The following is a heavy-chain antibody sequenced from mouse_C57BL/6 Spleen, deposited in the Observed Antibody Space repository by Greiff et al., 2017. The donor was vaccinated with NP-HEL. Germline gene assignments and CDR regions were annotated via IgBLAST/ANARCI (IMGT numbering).Heavy chain of an antibody. V-gene: IGHV1-64*01. D-gene: IGHD1-1*01. CDR2: IHPNSGST. CDR3: ARELRSWFAY. J-gene: IGHJ3*01. Sequence: VQLQQPGAELVKPGASVKLSCKASGYTFTSYWMHWVKQRPGQGLEWIGMIHPNSGSTNYNEKFKSKATLTVYKSSSTAYMQLSSLTSEDSAVYYCARELRSWFAYWGQGTLVTVSA. CDR1: GYTFTSYW.